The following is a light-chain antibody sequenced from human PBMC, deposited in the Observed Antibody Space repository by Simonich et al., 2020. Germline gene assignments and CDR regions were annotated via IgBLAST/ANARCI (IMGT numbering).Light chain of an antibody. J-gene: IGLJ3*02. CDR3: CSYAGSYNWV. CDR2: DVS. CDR1: SSDVGGYNY. V-gene: IGLV2-11*01. Sequence: QSALTQPRSVSGSPGQSVTISCTGTSSDVGGYNYVSWYQQHPGKAPKLMLYDVSKRPSGVPDRFSGSKSCNTASLTISGLQAEDEADYYCCSYAGSYNWVFGGGTKLTVL.